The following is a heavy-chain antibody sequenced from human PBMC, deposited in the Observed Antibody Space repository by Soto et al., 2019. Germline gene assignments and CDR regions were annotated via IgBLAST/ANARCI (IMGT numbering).Heavy chain of an antibody. Sequence: SETLSLTCAVNCWSFCGYYWGWIRQPPGKGLEWIGEINHSGSTNYNPSLKSRVTISVDTSKNQVSLKLSSVTAADTAVYYCARVSGIYYYGMDVWGQGTTVT. D-gene: IGHD3-10*01. CDR1: CWSFCGYY. CDR3: ARVSGIYYYGMDV. V-gene: IGHV4-34*01. CDR2: INHSGST. J-gene: IGHJ6*02.